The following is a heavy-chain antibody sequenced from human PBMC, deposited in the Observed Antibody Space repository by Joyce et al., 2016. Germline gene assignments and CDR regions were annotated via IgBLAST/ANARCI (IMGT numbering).Heavy chain of an antibody. CDR2: MWDDGSNI. CDR1: GFTFSSYA. V-gene: IGHV3-33*01. Sequence: QVQLVESGGDVVQPGRSLRLSCAASGFTFSSYAMHWVRQAPGKGLEWLAVMWDDGSNIYYADSGKGRFTISRDNSKNTLYLQMNSLRAEDTAVYYCAGDYFDSSDYYAFDIWGQGTMVTVSS. D-gene: IGHD3-22*01. J-gene: IGHJ3*02. CDR3: AGDYFDSSDYYAFDI.